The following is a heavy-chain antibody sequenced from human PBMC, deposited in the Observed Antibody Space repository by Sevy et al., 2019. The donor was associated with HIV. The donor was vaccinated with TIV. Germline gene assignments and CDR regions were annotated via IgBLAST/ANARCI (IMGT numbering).Heavy chain of an antibody. V-gene: IGHV3-7*03. Sequence: GGSLRLSCAASGFNFNNYWMTWVRQAPGKGLEWVANIKRDGSEKYYLASVKGRFTISRDNAKKALYLQMNNLRADDTALYYCARDCNSATCLWGLDVWGQGTMVTVSS. CDR1: GFNFNNYW. J-gene: IGHJ6*02. CDR2: IKRDGSEK. CDR3: ARDCNSATCLWGLDV. D-gene: IGHD1-26*01.